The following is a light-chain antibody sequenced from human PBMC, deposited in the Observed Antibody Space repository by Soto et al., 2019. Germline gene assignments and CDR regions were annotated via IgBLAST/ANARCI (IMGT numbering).Light chain of an antibody. V-gene: IGLV1-40*01. CDR1: SSNIGAGYD. Sequence: QSVLTQPPSVSGAPGQRVTISCTGSSSNIGAGYDVHWYQQVPGTAPKLLIYGNSNRPSGVPDRFSGSKSGTSASLAITELQAEDEADYYCQSHDSSLSGHVVFGGGTKLTVL. CDR3: QSHDSSLSGHVV. J-gene: IGLJ2*01. CDR2: GNS.